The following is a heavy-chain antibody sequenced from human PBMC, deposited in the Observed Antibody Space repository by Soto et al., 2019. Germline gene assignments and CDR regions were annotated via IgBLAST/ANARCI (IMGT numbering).Heavy chain of an antibody. J-gene: IGHJ6*02. Sequence: SVKVSCKASGGTFSSHAISWVRQAPGQGLEWMGGIIPIFGTANYAQKLQGRVTITADESTSTAYMELSSLRSEDTAVYYCARAGITIFGVVNYYYYGMDVWGQGTTVTVSS. D-gene: IGHD3-3*01. CDR3: ARAGITIFGVVNYYYYGMDV. CDR1: GGTFSSHA. V-gene: IGHV1-69*13. CDR2: IIPIFGTA.